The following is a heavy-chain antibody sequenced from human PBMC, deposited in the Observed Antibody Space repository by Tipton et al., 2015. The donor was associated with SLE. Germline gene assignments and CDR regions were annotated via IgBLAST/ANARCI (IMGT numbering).Heavy chain of an antibody. V-gene: IGHV3-74*01. Sequence: SLRLSCVGSEFTFSSYTMNWVRQAPGKGLVWVSRLSTDGSVTTYADSVKGRLTISRDNAKNTLYLQMRSLRVEDTGIYYCARAPTISVAGTTDPFGMDVWGPGTRVTVSS. J-gene: IGHJ6*02. CDR3: ARAPTISVAGTTDPFGMDV. CDR1: EFTFSSYT. D-gene: IGHD6-19*01. CDR2: LSTDGSVT.